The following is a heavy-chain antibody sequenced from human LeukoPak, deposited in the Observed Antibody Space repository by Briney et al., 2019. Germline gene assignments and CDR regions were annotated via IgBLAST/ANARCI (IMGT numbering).Heavy chain of an antibody. D-gene: IGHD3-10*02. CDR2: ISSGSSYI. CDR3: AELGITMIGGV. V-gene: IGHV3-21*01. J-gene: IGHJ6*04. Sequence: GGSLRLSCAASGFTFSSYSMNWVRQAPGKGLEWVSSISSGSSYIYYGDSVKGRFTISRDNAKNSLYLQMNSLRAEDTAVYYCAELGITMIGGVWGKGTTVTISS. CDR1: GFTFSSYS.